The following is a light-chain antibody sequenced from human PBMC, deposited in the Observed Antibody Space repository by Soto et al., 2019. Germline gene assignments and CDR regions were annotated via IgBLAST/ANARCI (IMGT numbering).Light chain of an antibody. Sequence: ETVLTQSPGTLSLSPGETATLSCRASQTVTTNYLAWYQQKPDQDPRLLIYGASSRATGIPDRFSGSGSGTDFTLTISRLEPEDFAVYYCQQYGSSVFTFVQGTKLEIK. CDR1: QTVTTNY. J-gene: IGKJ2*01. V-gene: IGKV3-20*01. CDR3: QQYGSSVFT. CDR2: GAS.